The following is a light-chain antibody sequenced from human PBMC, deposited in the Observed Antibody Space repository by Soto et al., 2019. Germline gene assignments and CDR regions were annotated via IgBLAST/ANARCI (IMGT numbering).Light chain of an antibody. Sequence: QSALTQPPSVSGAPGQRVTISCTGSSSNIGAGYDVHWYQQLPGTAPKLLIYGNSNRPSGVPDRFSGSKSGTSASLAITGFQAEDEADYYCQSYDSSLSGYVFGTGTKVTLL. J-gene: IGLJ1*01. V-gene: IGLV1-40*01. CDR1: SSNIGAGYD. CDR3: QSYDSSLSGYV. CDR2: GNS.